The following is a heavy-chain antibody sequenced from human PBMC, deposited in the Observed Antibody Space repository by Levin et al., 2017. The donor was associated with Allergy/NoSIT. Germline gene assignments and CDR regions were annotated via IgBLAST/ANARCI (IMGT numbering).Heavy chain of an antibody. D-gene: IGHD2-2*01. CDR2: ISGSGGST. V-gene: IGHV3-23*01. Sequence: PGGSLRFSCAASGFTFSSYAMSWVRQAPGKGLEWVSAISGSGGSTYYADSVKGRFTISRDNSKNTLYLQMNSLRAEDTAVYYCAKDTCSSTSCYAHYYYYMDVWGKGTTVTVSS. CDR3: AKDTCSSTSCYAHYYYYMDV. CDR1: GFTFSSYA. J-gene: IGHJ6*03.